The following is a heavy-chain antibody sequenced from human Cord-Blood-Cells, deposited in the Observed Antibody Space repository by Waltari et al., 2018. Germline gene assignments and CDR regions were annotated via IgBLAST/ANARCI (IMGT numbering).Heavy chain of an antibody. V-gene: IGHV3-30-3*01. CDR3: ARGCSSTSCPRYYYYYYGMDV. D-gene: IGHD2-2*01. Sequence: QVPLVESGGGVVQPGRSLRLSCAASGFTFSSYAMHWVRQAPGKGLEWVAVISYDGSNKYYADSVKGLFTISRDNSKNTLYLQMNSLRAEDTAVYYCARGCSSTSCPRYYYYYYGMDVWGQGP. CDR2: ISYDGSNK. J-gene: IGHJ6*02. CDR1: GFTFSSYA.